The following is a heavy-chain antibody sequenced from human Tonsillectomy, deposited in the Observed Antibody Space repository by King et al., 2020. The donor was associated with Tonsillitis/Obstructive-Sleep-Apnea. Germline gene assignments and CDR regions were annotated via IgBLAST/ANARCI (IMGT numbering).Heavy chain of an antibody. J-gene: IGHJ4*02. CDR1: GLTFSDFY. V-gene: IGHV3-11*05. CDR3: ARGNYGDWLDY. Sequence: VQLVESGGGLVKPGGSLRLSCAASGLTFSDFYMSWIRQAPGKGLEWVSYISSTGHYTDYADSVKGRFTISRESAKNSLYLQMNSLRAEDTAVYYCARGNYGDWLDYWGQGTLVTVSS. D-gene: IGHD4-17*01. CDR2: ISSTGHYT.